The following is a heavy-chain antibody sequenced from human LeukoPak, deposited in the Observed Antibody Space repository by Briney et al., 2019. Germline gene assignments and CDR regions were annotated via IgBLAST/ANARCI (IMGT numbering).Heavy chain of an antibody. D-gene: IGHD6-13*01. Sequence: PGGSLRLSCAASGFTFSSYWMTWVRQAPGRGLEWVANINQDGSEKYYVDSVKGRFTISRDNDRNSLYLQMNSLRAEDTAVYYCARQYSSSWYRGAFDPWGQGTLVTVSS. CDR2: INQDGSEK. J-gene: IGHJ5*02. CDR3: ARQYSSSWYRGAFDP. CDR1: GFTFSSYW. V-gene: IGHV3-7*01.